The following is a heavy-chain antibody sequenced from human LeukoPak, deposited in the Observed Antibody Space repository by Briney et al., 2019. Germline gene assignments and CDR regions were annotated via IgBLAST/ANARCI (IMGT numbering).Heavy chain of an antibody. J-gene: IGHJ4*02. CDR3: TTSRYNFWSGYTY. Sequence: GASVKVSCRVSGNALTGFSIHWVRQAPGKGLEWMGGFDPEEAETIYSQKFQGSVTMTEDTSADTAYMELSSLTSEDTAVYYCTTSRYNFWSGYTYWGQGTLVTVSS. D-gene: IGHD3-3*01. CDR2: FDPEEAET. CDR1: GNALTGFS. V-gene: IGHV1-24*01.